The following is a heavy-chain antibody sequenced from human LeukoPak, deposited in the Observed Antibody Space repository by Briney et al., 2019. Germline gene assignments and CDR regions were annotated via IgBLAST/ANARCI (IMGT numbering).Heavy chain of an antibody. D-gene: IGHD1-26*01. V-gene: IGHV3-7*01. Sequence: GGSLRLSCAASGFTFSSYWMTWVRQAPGQGLELVSNINGDGSIENYVHSVRGRFSIFRDNAKDALYLQMNSLRVDDTAIYYCARDPIVGDTGGGDYWGQGTLVTVSS. J-gene: IGHJ4*02. CDR2: INGDGSIE. CDR3: ARDPIVGDTGGGDY. CDR1: GFTFSSYW.